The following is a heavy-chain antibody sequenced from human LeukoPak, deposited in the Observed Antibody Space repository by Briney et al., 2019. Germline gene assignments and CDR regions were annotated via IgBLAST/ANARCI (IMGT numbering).Heavy chain of an antibody. J-gene: IGHJ4*02. V-gene: IGHV3-33*01. CDR3: ARDRDHDVLIGHPDY. CDR2: IWYDGSNK. D-gene: IGHD3-9*01. CDR1: GFTFSSYG. Sequence: GGSLRLSCAASGFTFSSYGMHWVRQAPGKGLEWVAVIWYDGSNKYYADSVKGRFTISRDNSKNTLYLQMNSLRAEDTAVYYCARDRDHDVLIGHPDYWGQGTLVTVSS.